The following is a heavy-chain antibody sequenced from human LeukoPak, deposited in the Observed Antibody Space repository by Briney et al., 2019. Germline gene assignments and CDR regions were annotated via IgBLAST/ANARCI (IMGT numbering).Heavy chain of an antibody. CDR1: GGSISSSSYY. CDR3: ARAKAYCSGGSCSKGPYDY. J-gene: IGHJ6*04. Sequence: PSEALSLTCTVSGGSISSSSYYWGWIRQPPGKGLEWIGSIYYSGSTYYNPSLKSRVTISVDTSKNQFSLKLSSVTAADTAVYYCARAKAYCSGGSCSKGPYDYWGKGTTVTISS. D-gene: IGHD2-15*01. V-gene: IGHV4-39*01. CDR2: IYYSGST.